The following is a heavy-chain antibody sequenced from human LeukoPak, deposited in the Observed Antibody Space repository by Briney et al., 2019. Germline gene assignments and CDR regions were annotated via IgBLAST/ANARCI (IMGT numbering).Heavy chain of an antibody. J-gene: IGHJ4*02. D-gene: IGHD3-10*01. CDR3: ARVPSGSYYGGPFDY. CDR2: ISSSSSTI. V-gene: IGHV3-48*01. Sequence: GGSLRLSCAASGFTFSSYEMNWVRQAPGKGLEWVSYISSSSSTIYYADSVKGRFTISRDNAKNSLYLQMNSLRAEDTAVYYCARVPSGSYYGGPFDYWGQGTLVTVSS. CDR1: GFTFSSYE.